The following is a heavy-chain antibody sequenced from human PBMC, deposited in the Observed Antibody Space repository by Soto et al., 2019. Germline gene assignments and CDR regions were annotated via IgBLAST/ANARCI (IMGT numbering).Heavy chain of an antibody. CDR3: ARRDSGYDYEETYYFDY. CDR2: IYYSGST. Sequence: SETLSLTCTVSGGSISSSSYYWGWIRQPPGKGLEWIGSIYYSGSTYYNPSLKSRVTISVDTSKNQFSLKLSSVTAADTAVYYCARRDSGYDYEETYYFDYWGQGTLVTVSS. D-gene: IGHD5-12*01. J-gene: IGHJ4*02. CDR1: GGSISSSSYY. V-gene: IGHV4-39*01.